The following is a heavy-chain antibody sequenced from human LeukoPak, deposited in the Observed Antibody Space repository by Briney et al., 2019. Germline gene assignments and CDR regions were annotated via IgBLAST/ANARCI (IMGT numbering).Heavy chain of an antibody. D-gene: IGHD1-1*01. CDR3: AKEGPQRHTDFDS. V-gene: IGHV3-23*01. CDR1: GFTFKRYA. CDR2: ISESGSDT. J-gene: IGHJ4*02. Sequence: GGSLRLSCAASGFTFKRYAMRWVRQAPGKGPEWVSAISESGSDTFYADSVEGRFTISRDNSKNNLFLQMNSLRTEDTAVYYCAKEGPQRHTDFDSWGQGTLVTVSS.